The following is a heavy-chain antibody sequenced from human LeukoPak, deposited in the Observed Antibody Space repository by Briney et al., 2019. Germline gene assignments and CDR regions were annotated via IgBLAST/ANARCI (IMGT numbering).Heavy chain of an antibody. CDR2: ISAYNGNT. V-gene: IGHV1-18*01. D-gene: IGHD3-10*01. J-gene: IGHJ6*02. CDR3: ARDRVWFGEFYYGMDV. Sequence: GASVKVSCKASGYTFTTYAISWVRQAPGQGLEWMAWISAYNGNTNHAQELQDRVVMTTDTSTSTAYMELRSLRSDDTAVYYCARDRVWFGEFYYGMDVWGQGTTVTVSS. CDR1: GYTFTTYA.